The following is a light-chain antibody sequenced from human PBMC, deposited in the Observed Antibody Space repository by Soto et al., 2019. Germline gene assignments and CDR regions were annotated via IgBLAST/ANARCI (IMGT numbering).Light chain of an antibody. Sequence: DIVMTQSPDSLAVSLGERATINCKSSQSVLYSSNNKNYLAWYQQKPGQPPKLLIYWASTRESGVPDRFSGSGPGTDFTLTTSSLQAEDVAVYYCQQYYSTPPFAFGPGTKVDIK. V-gene: IGKV4-1*01. J-gene: IGKJ3*01. CDR3: QQYYSTPPFA. CDR2: WAS. CDR1: QSVLYSSNNKNY.